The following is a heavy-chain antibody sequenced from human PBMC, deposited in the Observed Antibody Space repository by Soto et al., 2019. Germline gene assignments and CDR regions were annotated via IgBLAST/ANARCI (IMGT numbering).Heavy chain of an antibody. Sequence: QVQLVESGGGVVQPGRSLRLSCAASGFTFSSYGMHWVRQAPGKGLEWVAVISYDGSNKYYADSVKGRFTISRDNSKNTLYLQMNSLRAEDTAVYYCAKEDLNSGYVGGFDYWGQGTLVTVSS. CDR2: ISYDGSNK. V-gene: IGHV3-30*18. CDR3: AKEDLNSGYVGGFDY. J-gene: IGHJ4*02. D-gene: IGHD5-12*01. CDR1: GFTFSSYG.